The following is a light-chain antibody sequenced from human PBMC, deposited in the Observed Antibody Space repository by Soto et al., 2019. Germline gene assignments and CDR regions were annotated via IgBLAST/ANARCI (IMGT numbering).Light chain of an antibody. CDR2: DVS. V-gene: IGLV2-18*02. Sequence: QSALTQPPSVSGSPGQSVTISCTGTSSDVGSYNRVSWYQQPPGAAPKLMIYDVSNRPSGVPDRFSGSKSGNTASLTISGLQAEDEADYYCSSYRSSSTWVFGTGTKLTVL. CDR3: SSYRSSSTWV. J-gene: IGLJ1*01. CDR1: SSDVGSYNR.